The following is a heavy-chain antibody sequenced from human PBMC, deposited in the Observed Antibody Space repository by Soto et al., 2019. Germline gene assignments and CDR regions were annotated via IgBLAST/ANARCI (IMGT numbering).Heavy chain of an antibody. V-gene: IGHV3-43*02. CDR3: AKDWGSTGTLAWGDYYGMDV. CDR2: ISGDGGST. Sequence: GGSLRLSCAASGFTFDDYAMHWVRQAPGKGLEWVSLISGDGGSTYYADSVKGRFTISRDNSKNSLYLQMNSLRTEDTALYYCAKDWGSTGTLAWGDYYGMDVWGQGTTVTVSS. D-gene: IGHD1-1*01. J-gene: IGHJ6*02. CDR1: GFTFDDYA.